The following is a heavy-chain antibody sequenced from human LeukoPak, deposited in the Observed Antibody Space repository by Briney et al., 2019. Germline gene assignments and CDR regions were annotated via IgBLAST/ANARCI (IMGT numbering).Heavy chain of an antibody. CDR3: ARELNGYGYYFFDY. D-gene: IGHD3-16*01. V-gene: IGHV3-21*03. CDR2: ISGSGGST. CDR1: GFTFSNAW. J-gene: IGHJ4*02. Sequence: GGSLRLSCAASGFTFSNAWMSWVRQAPGKGLEWVSAISGSGGSTYYADSVKGRFTISRDNAKNSLYLQTNGLGAEDIAVYYCARELNGYGYYFFDYWGPGTLVTVSS.